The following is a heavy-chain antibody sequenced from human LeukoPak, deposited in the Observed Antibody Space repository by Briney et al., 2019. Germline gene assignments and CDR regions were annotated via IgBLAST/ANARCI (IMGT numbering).Heavy chain of an antibody. J-gene: IGHJ3*02. Sequence: PGGSLRLSCAASGFTFGDYAMHWVRQAPGKGLEWVSGISWNSDSIGYADSVKGRFTISRDNAKNSLYLQMNSLRAEDTALYYCAKEGRSNSGYGSLAFDIWGQGTMVTVSS. V-gene: IGHV3-9*01. CDR1: GFTFGDYA. CDR3: AKEGRSNSGYGSLAFDI. CDR2: ISWNSDSI. D-gene: IGHD5-12*01.